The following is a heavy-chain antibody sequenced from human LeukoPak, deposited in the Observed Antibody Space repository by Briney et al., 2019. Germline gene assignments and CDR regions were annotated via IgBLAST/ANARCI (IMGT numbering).Heavy chain of an antibody. CDR2: IYTSGST. CDR3: ARGGLLSSVYQDY. J-gene: IGHJ4*02. Sequence: PSQTLSLTCTVSGGSISSGSYYWSWLRQPAGKGLEWIGRIYTSGSTNYNPSLKSRVTISVDTSTNQFSLKLSSVTAADTAVYYCARGGLLSSVYQDYWGQGTLVTVSS. CDR1: GGSISSGSYY. V-gene: IGHV4-61*02. D-gene: IGHD2-2*01.